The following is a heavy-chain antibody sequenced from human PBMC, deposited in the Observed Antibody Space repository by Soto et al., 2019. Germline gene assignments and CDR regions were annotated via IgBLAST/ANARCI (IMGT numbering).Heavy chain of an antibody. V-gene: IGHV3-21*01. Sequence: VGSLRLSCAASGFTFSSYSMNWVRQAPGKGLEWVSSISSSSSYIYYADSVKGRFTISRDNAKNSLYLQMNSLRAEDTAVYYCASQRSGFDYWGQGTLVTVSS. D-gene: IGHD3-10*01. CDR3: ASQRSGFDY. J-gene: IGHJ4*02. CDR1: GFTFSSYS. CDR2: ISSSSSYI.